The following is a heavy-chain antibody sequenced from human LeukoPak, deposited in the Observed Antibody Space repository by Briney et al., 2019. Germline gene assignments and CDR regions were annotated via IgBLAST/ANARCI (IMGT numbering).Heavy chain of an antibody. Sequence: GASVKVSCKASGYTFTGYYMHWVRQAPGQGLEWMGWINPNSGGTNYAQKFQGRVTMTRDTSISTAYMELSRLRSDDTAVYYCARDEWGTPYYYDSSGHSPWGQGTLVTVSS. CDR1: GYTFTGYY. CDR2: INPNSGGT. CDR3: ARDEWGTPYYYDSSGHSP. V-gene: IGHV1-2*02. D-gene: IGHD3-22*01. J-gene: IGHJ5*02.